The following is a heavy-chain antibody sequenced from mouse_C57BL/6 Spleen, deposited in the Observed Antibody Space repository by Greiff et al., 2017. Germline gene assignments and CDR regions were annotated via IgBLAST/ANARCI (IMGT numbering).Heavy chain of an antibody. D-gene: IGHD3-2*02. CDR3: ARQVRLRAMDY. J-gene: IGHJ4*01. Sequence: EVQLQQSGPELVKPGASVKLSCKASGYTFTDYYMNWVKQSHGKSLEWIGDISPNNGGTSYNQNFKGMATLTVDKSSSTAYMELRSLTSEGSAVYYCARQVRLRAMDYWGQGTSVTVSS. V-gene: IGHV1-26*01. CDR2: ISPNNGGT. CDR1: GYTFTDYY.